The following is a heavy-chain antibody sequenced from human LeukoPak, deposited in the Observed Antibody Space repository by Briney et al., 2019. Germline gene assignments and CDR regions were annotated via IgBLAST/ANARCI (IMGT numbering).Heavy chain of an antibody. CDR3: ARGVMYYDSSGYLFDY. Sequence: GESLKISRAASGFTFSSYGMHWVRQAPGKGLEWVAIIWYDGSNKYYADSVKGRFTISRDNSKNTLYLQMNSLRAEDTAVYYCARGVMYYDSSGYLFDYWGQGILVTVSS. CDR2: IWYDGSNK. J-gene: IGHJ4*02. CDR1: GFTFSSYG. V-gene: IGHV3-33*01. D-gene: IGHD3-22*01.